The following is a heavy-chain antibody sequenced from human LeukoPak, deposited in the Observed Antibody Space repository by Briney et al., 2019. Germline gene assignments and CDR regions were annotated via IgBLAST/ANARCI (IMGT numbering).Heavy chain of an antibody. J-gene: IGHJ4*02. CDR1: GFTFGGYA. CDR3: VKDGHYPDNSGYYYEDS. CDR2: ISGSGDA. V-gene: IGHV3-23*01. Sequence: GGSLRLSCAASGFTFGGYAMSWVRPAPGKGLEWVSLISGSGDAYDADSVQGRFTISRDNSKNTLYLQMNSLRAEDTAVYYCVKDGHYPDNSGYYYEDSWGQGTLVTVSS. D-gene: IGHD3-22*01.